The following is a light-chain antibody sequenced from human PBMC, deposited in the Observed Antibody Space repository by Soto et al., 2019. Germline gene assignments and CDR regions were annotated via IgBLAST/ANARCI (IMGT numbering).Light chain of an antibody. CDR3: QQYTTHST. CDR2: EAS. Sequence: DIQMTQSPATLCASVGDRVSITRRASESNSSWLAWYQQKAGKAPKLLIYEASSWESGAPSRCSGRGSGTKFTLTIFILQPDDFAPYYCQQYTTHSTFAQGP. J-gene: IGKJ1*01. V-gene: IGKV1-5*01. CDR1: ESNSSW.